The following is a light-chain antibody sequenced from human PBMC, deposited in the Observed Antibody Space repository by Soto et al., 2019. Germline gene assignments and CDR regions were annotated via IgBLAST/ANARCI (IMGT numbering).Light chain of an antibody. Sequence: EIVLTQSPGTLSLSPGERATLSCRASQTVDSNYLAWYQQKLGQAPRLLIYEASSRATGIPDRFSGSGSGTDFTLTISRLGPEDFAVYYCQQYGRSSGFAFGPGTRVDI. CDR3: QQYGRSSGFA. CDR2: EAS. J-gene: IGKJ3*01. V-gene: IGKV3-20*01. CDR1: QTVDSNY.